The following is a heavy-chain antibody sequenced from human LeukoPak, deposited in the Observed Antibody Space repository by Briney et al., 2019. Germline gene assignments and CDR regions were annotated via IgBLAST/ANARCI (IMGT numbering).Heavy chain of an antibody. Sequence: ASVNVSCKASGYTFTGYYMHWVRQAPGQGVEWMGWINPNTGGTNSAQKFQGRVTMTRDTSISTAYMELSRLRSDDTAVYYCARDQRYIAVAGYDAFDIWGQGTMVTVSS. CDR1: GYTFTGYY. J-gene: IGHJ3*02. V-gene: IGHV1-2*02. D-gene: IGHD6-19*01. CDR2: INPNTGGT. CDR3: ARDQRYIAVAGYDAFDI.